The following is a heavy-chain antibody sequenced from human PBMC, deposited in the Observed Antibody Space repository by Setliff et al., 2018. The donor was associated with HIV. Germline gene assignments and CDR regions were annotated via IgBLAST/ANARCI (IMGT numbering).Heavy chain of an antibody. J-gene: IGHJ3*02. CDR1: TFDDYA. V-gene: IGHV3-9*01. CDR2: ISGSGGVK. CDR3: ARRGNYLGDAFDI. Sequence: TFDDYAMHWVRQAPGKGLEWVSAISGSGGVKYYSDSMKGRFIISRDNAKNSVSLQMNSLRVEDTAVYYCARRGNYLGDAFDIWGQGTMVTVSS. D-gene: IGHD3-10*01.